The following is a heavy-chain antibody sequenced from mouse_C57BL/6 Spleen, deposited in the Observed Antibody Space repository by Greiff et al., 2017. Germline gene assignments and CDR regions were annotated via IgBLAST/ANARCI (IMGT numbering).Heavy chain of an antibody. Sequence: QVQLQQPGTELVKPGASVKLSCKASGYTFTSYWMHWVKQRPGQGLEWIGNINPSNGGTNYNEKFKSKATLTVDKSSSTAYMQRRSLTSEDSAVYYCAREKGFYYYGSSSAWFADWGKGTLVTVSA. CDR1: GYTFTSYW. J-gene: IGHJ3*01. V-gene: IGHV1-53*01. CDR3: AREKGFYYYGSSSAWFAD. D-gene: IGHD1-1*01. CDR2: INPSNGGT.